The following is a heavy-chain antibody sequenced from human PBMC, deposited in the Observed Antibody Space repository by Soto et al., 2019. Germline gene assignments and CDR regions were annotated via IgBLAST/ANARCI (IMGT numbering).Heavy chain of an antibody. Sequence: QVQLVESGGGVVQPGRSLRLSCAASGFTFINYGMHWVRQAPGKGLEWVATISYDGTNTYHADSVKGRFTISRDNSKNTLYLQMNSLRAEDTAVYYCAKAGHWLRSGYFDSWGQGTLVTVSS. J-gene: IGHJ4*02. V-gene: IGHV3-30*18. CDR2: ISYDGTNT. CDR3: AKAGHWLRSGYFDS. D-gene: IGHD5-12*01. CDR1: GFTFINYG.